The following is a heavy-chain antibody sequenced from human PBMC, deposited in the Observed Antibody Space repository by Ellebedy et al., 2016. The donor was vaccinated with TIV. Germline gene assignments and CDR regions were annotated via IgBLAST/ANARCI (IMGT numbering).Heavy chain of an antibody. CDR2: ISALNGNI. Sequence: ASVKVSCXTSGYTFTSYSINWVRQAPGQGLEWMGWISALNGNIHYAQKFQGRVTMTTDTATSTAYMELKSLRSDDTAVYFCARSTSIAVAGAEDWGQGTLVTVSS. V-gene: IGHV1-18*04. D-gene: IGHD6-19*01. CDR3: ARSTSIAVAGAED. CDR1: GYTFTSYS. J-gene: IGHJ4*02.